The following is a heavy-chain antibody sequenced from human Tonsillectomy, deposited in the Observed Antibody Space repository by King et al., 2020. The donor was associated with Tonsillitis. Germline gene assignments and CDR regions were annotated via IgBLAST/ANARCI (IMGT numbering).Heavy chain of an antibody. D-gene: IGHD6-19*01. V-gene: IGHV3-30*18. CDR1: GFTCSSYG. CDR2: ISYDGSNK. CDR3: AKDSVAYVAGFDY. J-gene: IGHJ4*02. Sequence: VQLVESGGGVVQPGRSLRLSCAASGFTCSSYGMHWVRQAPGKGLEWVAVISYDGSNKYYADSVKGRFTISRDNSKNTLYLQMNSLRAEDTAVYYCAKDSVAYVAGFDYWGQGTLVTVSS.